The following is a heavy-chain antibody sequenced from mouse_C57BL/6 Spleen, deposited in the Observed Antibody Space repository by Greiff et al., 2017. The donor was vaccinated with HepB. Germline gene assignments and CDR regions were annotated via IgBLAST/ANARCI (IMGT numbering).Heavy chain of an antibody. V-gene: IGHV5-6*01. CDR3: ASPPFTTVVARYWYFDV. CDR2: ISSGGSYT. CDR1: GFTFSSYG. D-gene: IGHD1-1*01. J-gene: IGHJ1*03. Sequence: EVQRVESGGDLVKPGGSLKLSCAASGFTFSSYGMSWVRQTPDKRLEWVATISSGGSYTYYPDSVKGRFTISRDNAKHTLYLQMSSLKSEDTAMYYCASPPFTTVVARYWYFDVWGTGTTVTVSS.